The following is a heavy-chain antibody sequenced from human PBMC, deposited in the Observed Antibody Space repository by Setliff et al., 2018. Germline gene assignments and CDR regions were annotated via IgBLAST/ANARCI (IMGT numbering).Heavy chain of an antibody. D-gene: IGHD1-26*01. CDR2: TSAYNGNT. J-gene: IGHJ4*02. CDR3: ARGPSWQGGAYYFDF. V-gene: IGHV1-18*01. CDR1: GYTFTSYG. Sequence: ASVKVSCKASGYTFTSYGISWVRQAPGQGLEWMGWTSAYNGNTNYAQKLQGRVTMTTDTSTSTAYMELSSLISEDTAVYYCARGPSWQGGAYYFDFWGQGTLVTVSS.